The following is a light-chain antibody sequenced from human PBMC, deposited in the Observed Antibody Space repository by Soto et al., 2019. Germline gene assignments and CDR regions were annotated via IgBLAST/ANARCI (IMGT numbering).Light chain of an antibody. Sequence: EIVMTQSPATLSVSPGERATLSCRASQSVSSNLAWYQQKPGQAPRLLIYGASTRATGIPARFSGSGSETEFTITIRSLQSEDFAVYYCQQYNNWWTFGQGSKVEVK. CDR3: QQYNNWWT. J-gene: IGKJ1*01. CDR2: GAS. CDR1: QSVSSN. V-gene: IGKV3-15*01.